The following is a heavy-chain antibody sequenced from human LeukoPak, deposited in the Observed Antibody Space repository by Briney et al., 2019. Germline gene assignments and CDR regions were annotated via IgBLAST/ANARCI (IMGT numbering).Heavy chain of an antibody. CDR2: IKGSCDGK. J-gene: IGHJ1*01. Sequence: PGGSLRLSCAASGFTFSNYAMVWVRQGPGQGLEWVSAIKGSCDGKYYADSVQGRFTMSRDNSKNMLYLQMNSLRDDATAVYYCGRDPNGEYVGAFSFQRWGQGTLVTVSS. V-gene: IGHV3-23*01. CDR1: GFTFSNYA. D-gene: IGHD4-17*01. CDR3: GRDPNGEYVGAFSFQR.